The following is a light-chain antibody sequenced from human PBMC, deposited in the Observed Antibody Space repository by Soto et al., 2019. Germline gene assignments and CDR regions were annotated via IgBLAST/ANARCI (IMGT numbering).Light chain of an antibody. CDR3: QHYNSYSEA. Sequence: DIRMTQSPATLSASVGDRVTITCRASQSISSWLAWYQQKPGKAPKLLIYKASTLKSGVPSRFSGSGSGTEFTLTISSLQPDDFATYYCQHYNSYSEAFGQGPRWMS. J-gene: IGKJ1*01. CDR1: QSISSW. CDR2: KAS. V-gene: IGKV1-5*03.